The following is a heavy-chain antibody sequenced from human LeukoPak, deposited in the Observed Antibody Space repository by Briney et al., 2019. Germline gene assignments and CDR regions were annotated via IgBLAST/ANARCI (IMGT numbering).Heavy chain of an antibody. J-gene: IGHJ4*02. D-gene: IGHD6-13*01. CDR3: AREVAAAGSRDFDY. Sequence: SETLSLTCTVSGGSISSYYWSWIRQPAGKGLEWIGRIYTSVSTNYNPSLKSRVTMSVDTSKNQFSLKLSSVTAADTAVYYCAREVAAAGSRDFDYWGQGTLVTVSS. CDR2: IYTSVST. V-gene: IGHV4-4*07. CDR1: GGSISSYY.